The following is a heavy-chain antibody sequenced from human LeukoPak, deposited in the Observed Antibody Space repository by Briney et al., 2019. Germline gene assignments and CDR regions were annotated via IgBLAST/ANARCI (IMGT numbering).Heavy chain of an antibody. V-gene: IGHV3-23*01. J-gene: IGHJ5*02. CDR2: ISGSGGST. Sequence: GGSLRLSCAASGFTFSSYAMSWVRQAPGKGLEWASAISGSGGSTYYADSVKGRFTISRDNSKNTLYLQMNGLRAEDTAVYYCAKGGYYDSPQDPWGQGTLVTVSS. CDR3: AKGGYYDSPQDP. CDR1: GFTFSSYA. D-gene: IGHD3-22*01.